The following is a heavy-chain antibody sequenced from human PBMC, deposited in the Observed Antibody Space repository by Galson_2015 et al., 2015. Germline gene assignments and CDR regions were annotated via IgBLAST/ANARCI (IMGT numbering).Heavy chain of an antibody. CDR3: ANEGRYSSSFDY. CDR2: ISGSGGST. V-gene: IGHV3-23*01. D-gene: IGHD6-6*01. CDR1: GFTFSSYA. J-gene: IGHJ4*02. Sequence: SLRLSCAASGFTFSSYAMSWVRQAPGKGLEWVSFISGSGGSTYYADSVKGRSTISRDNSKNTLYLQMNSLRAEDTAVYYCANEGRYSSSFDYWGQGTLVTVSS.